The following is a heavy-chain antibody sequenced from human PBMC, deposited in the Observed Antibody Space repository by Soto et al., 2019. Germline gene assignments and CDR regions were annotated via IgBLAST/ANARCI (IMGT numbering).Heavy chain of an antibody. D-gene: IGHD3-10*01. CDR3: AGIRSNWFDP. J-gene: IGHJ5*02. V-gene: IGHV3-48*01. CDR2: ISSSSSPI. CDR1: GFTFSTYS. Sequence: GGSLRLSCAASGFTFSTYSMNWVRQAPGKGLEWVSYISSSSSPIYYADSVKGRFTISRDNAKNSLYLQMNRLRAEDTAVYYCAGIRSNWFDPWGQGTLVTVSS.